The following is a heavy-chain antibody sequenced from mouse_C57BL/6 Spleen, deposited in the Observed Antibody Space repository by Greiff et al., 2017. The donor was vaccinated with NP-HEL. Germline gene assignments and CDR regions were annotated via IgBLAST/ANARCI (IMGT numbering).Heavy chain of an antibody. D-gene: IGHD3-2*02. J-gene: IGHJ2*01. CDR3: ARPNSSGTGNYFDY. V-gene: IGHV1-54*01. CDR2: INPGSGGT. CDR1: GYAFTNYL. Sequence: VQLQQSGAELVRPGTSVKVSCKASGYAFTNYLIEWVKQRPGQGLEWIGVINPGSGGTNYNEKFKGKATLTADKSSSTAYMQLSSLTSEDSAVYFCARPNSSGTGNYFDYWGQGTTLTVSS.